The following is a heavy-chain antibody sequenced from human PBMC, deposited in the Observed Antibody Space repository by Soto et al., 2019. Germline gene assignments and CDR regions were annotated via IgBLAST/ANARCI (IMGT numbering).Heavy chain of an antibody. CDR2: INTAKDTT. CDR1: GYTFTSYA. V-gene: IGHV1-3*04. CDR3: ARGSSWSYFDY. D-gene: IGHD6-13*01. J-gene: IGHJ4*02. Sequence: QVQLVQSGAEVKRPGASVKVSCKASGYTFTSYAVHWVRQAPGQRLEWMGWINTAKDTTKYSQKFQSRVTITRDTSANIVYMEVSSLTSEDTAVYYCARGSSWSYFDYWGQGTLVTVSS.